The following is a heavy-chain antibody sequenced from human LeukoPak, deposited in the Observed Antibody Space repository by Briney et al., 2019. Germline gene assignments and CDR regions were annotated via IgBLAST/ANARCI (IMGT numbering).Heavy chain of an antibody. V-gene: IGHV3-74*01. D-gene: IGHD1-26*01. CDR1: GFTFSSYW. Sequence: GGSLRLSCAASGFTFSSYWMHWVRQAPGRGLVWVSRINSDGGRTSYADSVKGRFTISRDNSKNTLYLQMNSLRAEDTAVYYCARDSGSYRDAFDIWGQGTMVTVSS. CDR2: INSDGGRT. J-gene: IGHJ3*02. CDR3: ARDSGSYRDAFDI.